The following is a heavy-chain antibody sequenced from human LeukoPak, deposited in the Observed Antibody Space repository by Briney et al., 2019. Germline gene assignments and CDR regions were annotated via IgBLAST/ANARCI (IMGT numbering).Heavy chain of an antibody. CDR3: ARDYSSSFEYFQH. V-gene: IGHV3-30*04. CDR2: ISYDGSNK. CDR1: GFTFSSYA. J-gene: IGHJ1*01. D-gene: IGHD6-13*01. Sequence: GGSLRLSCAASGFTFSSYAMHWVRQAPGKGLEWVAVISYDGSNKYYADSVEGRFTISRDNSKNTLYLQMNSLRAEDTAVYYCARDYSSSFEYFQHWGQGTLVTVSS.